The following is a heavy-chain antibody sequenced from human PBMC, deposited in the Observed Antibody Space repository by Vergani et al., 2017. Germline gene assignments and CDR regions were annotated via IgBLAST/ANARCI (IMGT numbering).Heavy chain of an antibody. D-gene: IGHD4-23*01. J-gene: IGHJ3*01. V-gene: IGHV4-61*02. CDR3: ARRSGGYYSGGKVHPLRTAFDV. CDR1: GGSISAGYYF. CDR2: ISASGNA. Sequence: QVQLQASGPGRVKPSQTLPLTCTMSGGSISAGYYFWSWIRQPAGKGLEWLGHISASGNASHSPSLKTRVSMSVDTSKNQFSLTVTSVTAADTAIYFCARRSGGYYSGGKVHPLRTAFDVWGHGTVVTVSS.